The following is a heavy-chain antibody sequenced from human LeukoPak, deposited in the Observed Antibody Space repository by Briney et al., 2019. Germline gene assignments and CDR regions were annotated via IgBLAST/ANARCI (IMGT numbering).Heavy chain of an antibody. J-gene: IGHJ4*02. CDR3: AREPWYGDHNAFDY. CDR2: IKQDGSEK. V-gene: IGHV3-7*01. Sequence: PGGSLRLSCAASGFTFSSYWMSWVRQAPGKGLEWVANIKQDGSEKYYVDSVKGQFTISRDNAKNSLYLQMNSLRAEDTAVYYCAREPWYGDHNAFDYWGQGTLVTVSS. CDR1: GFTFSSYW. D-gene: IGHD4-17*01.